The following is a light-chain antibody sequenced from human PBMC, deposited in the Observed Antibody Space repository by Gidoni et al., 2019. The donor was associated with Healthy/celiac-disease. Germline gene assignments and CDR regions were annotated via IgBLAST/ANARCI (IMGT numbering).Light chain of an antibody. CDR1: SSDVGGYNY. CDR3: SSYAGSNRGV. CDR2: EVS. J-gene: IGLJ2*01. Sequence: QSALTHPPSAAESPGPSVTISCTGTSSDVGGYNYVSWYQQHPGKAPKLMIYEVSKRPSGVPDRFSGSKSGNTASLTVSGLQAEDEADYYCSSYAGSNRGVFGGGTKLTVL. V-gene: IGLV2-8*01.